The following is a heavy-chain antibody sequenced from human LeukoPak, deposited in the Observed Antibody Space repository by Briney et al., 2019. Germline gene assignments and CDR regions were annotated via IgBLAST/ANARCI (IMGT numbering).Heavy chain of an antibody. CDR3: ASDGGYGDPKSPNYWYFDL. Sequence: TGRSLRLSCAASGFTFSSYGMHWVRQAPGKGLEWVAVIWYDGSNKYYADSVKGRFTISRDKSKNTLYLQMNSLRAEDTAVYYCASDGGYGDPKSPNYWYFDLWGRGTLVTVSS. D-gene: IGHD4-17*01. CDR2: IWYDGSNK. J-gene: IGHJ2*01. CDR1: GFTFSSYG. V-gene: IGHV3-33*01.